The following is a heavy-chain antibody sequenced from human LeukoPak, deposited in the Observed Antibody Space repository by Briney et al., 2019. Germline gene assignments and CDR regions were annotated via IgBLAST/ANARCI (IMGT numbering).Heavy chain of an antibody. CDR1: GFTFSSYA. V-gene: IGHV3-64*01. CDR3: ARVGYTSNYYYGMDV. Sequence: GGSLRLSCAASGFTFSSYAMHWVRQAPGKGLEYVSAISSNGGSTYYANSVKGRFTISRDNSKNTLYLQMGSLRAEDMAVYYCARVGYTSNYYYGMDVWGQGTTVTVSS. J-gene: IGHJ6*02. D-gene: IGHD6-13*01. CDR2: ISSNGGST.